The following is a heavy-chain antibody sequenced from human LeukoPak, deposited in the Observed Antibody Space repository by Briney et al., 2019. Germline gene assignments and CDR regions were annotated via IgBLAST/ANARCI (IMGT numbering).Heavy chain of an antibody. CDR1: GFTFSSYG. V-gene: IGHV3-30*18. D-gene: IGHD4-17*01. J-gene: IGHJ4*02. Sequence: PGGSLRLSCAASGFTFSSYGMHWGRQAPGKGLEWVAVISYDGSNKYYADSVKGRFTISRDNSKNTLYLQMNSLRAEDMAVYYCAKGLTTVTSDYWGQGTLVTVSS. CDR2: ISYDGSNK. CDR3: AKGLTTVTSDY.